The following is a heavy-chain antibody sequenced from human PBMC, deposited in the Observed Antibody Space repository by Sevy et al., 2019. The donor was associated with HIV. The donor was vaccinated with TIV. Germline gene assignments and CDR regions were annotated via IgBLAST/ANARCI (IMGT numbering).Heavy chain of an antibody. J-gene: IGHJ6*02. D-gene: IGHD2-2*01. V-gene: IGHV3-7*03. CDR2: IKRDGSRK. CDR3: ARDCSSTSCLWGLDV. CDR1: GFSFSSYW. Sequence: GGSLRLSCAASGFSFSSYWMSWVRQAPGKGLEWVANIKRDGSRKSYVDSVKGRFTISRDNAKNSLFLQMNSLRAEDTAIYYCARDCSSTSCLWGLDVWGQGTTVTVSS.